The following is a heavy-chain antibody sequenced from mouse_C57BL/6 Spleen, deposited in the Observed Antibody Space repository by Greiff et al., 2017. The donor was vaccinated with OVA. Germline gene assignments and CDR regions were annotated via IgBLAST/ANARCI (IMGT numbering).Heavy chain of an antibody. V-gene: IGHV1-82*01. J-gene: IGHJ2*01. CDR2: IYPGDGDT. D-gene: IGHD2-4*01. Sequence: VKLMESGPELVKPGASVKISCKASGYAFSSSWMNWVKQRPGKGLEWIGRIYPGDGDTNYNGKFKGKATLTADKSSSTAYMQLSSLTSEDSAVYFCARLYDYDYWGQGTTLTVSS. CDR1: GYAFSSSW. CDR3: ARLYDYDY.